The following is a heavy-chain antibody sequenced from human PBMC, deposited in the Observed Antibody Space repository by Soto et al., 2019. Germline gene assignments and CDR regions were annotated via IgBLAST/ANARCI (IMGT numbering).Heavy chain of an antibody. CDR3: ARVTVTIPFDY. CDR2: MNPNSGNT. CDR1: GYPFTSYD. V-gene: IGHV1-8*01. D-gene: IGHD4-17*01. Sequence: SVKVYCRASGYPFTSYDINWVRQATGQGLEWMGWMNPNSGNTVYAQKFQGRVTMTRNTSISTAYMELSSLRSEDTAVYYCARVTVTIPFDYCGQGTLVTVSS. J-gene: IGHJ4*02.